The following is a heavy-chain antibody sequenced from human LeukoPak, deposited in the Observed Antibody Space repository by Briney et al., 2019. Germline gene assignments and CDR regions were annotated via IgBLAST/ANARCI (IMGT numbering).Heavy chain of an antibody. V-gene: IGHV1-69*13. CDR1: GGTFSSYA. Sequence: ASVKVSCKASGGTFSSYAISWVRQAPGQGLEWMGGIIPIFGTANYAQKFQGRVTITADESTSTAYMELSSLRSEDTAVYYCARDYDFWSGYFLRKGFDPWGQGTLVTVSS. J-gene: IGHJ5*02. D-gene: IGHD3-3*01. CDR2: IIPIFGTA. CDR3: ARDYDFWSGYFLRKGFDP.